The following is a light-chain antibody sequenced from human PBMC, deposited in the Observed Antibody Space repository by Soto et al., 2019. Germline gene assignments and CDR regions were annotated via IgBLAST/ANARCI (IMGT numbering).Light chain of an antibody. CDR2: DVS. CDR3: NSYTSSGTYV. J-gene: IGLJ1*01. CDR1: SSDVGLYSY. Sequence: QSVLTQPASVSGSPGQSITISCTGTSSDVGLYSYVSWYRHLPGKAPELIIYDVSNRPSGVSNRFSGSKPANTASLTISGLQAEDEADYYCNSYTSSGTYVFGTGTKVTVL. V-gene: IGLV2-14*03.